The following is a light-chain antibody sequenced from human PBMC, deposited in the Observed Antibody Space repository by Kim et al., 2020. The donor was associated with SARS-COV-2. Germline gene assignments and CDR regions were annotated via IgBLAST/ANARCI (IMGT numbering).Light chain of an antibody. CDR2: EVS. CDR3: SSYAGNNNVV. CDR1: SSDVGGDNY. V-gene: IGLV2-8*01. Sequence: QSVLTQPPSASGSPGQSVTISCTGTSSDVGGDNYVSWYQQHPGKAPKLMIYEVSKRPSGVTARFSGSKSDNTASLTVSGLQAEDEADYYCSSYAGNNNVVFGGGTQLTVL. J-gene: IGLJ2*01.